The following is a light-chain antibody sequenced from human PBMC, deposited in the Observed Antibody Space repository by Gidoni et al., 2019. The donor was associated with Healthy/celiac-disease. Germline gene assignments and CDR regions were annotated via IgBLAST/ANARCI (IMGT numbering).Light chain of an antibody. CDR1: QRVSSGY. CDR2: GAS. CDR3: QQYGSSPLT. Sequence: ELVLTQSPGTLSLSPGESATLSCRASQRVSSGYFAWYQPKPGQAPRLLIYGASSRATGIPDRFSGSGSGTDFTLTISRLEPEDFAVYYCQQYGSSPLTFGGGTKVEIK. V-gene: IGKV3-20*01. J-gene: IGKJ4*01.